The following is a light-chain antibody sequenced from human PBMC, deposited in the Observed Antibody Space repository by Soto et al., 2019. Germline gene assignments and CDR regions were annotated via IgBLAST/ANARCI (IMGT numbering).Light chain of an antibody. CDR2: RAS. CDR1: QSLNGN. Sequence: EILMTQSPATLSVSPGERATLSCRASQSLNGNLAWYQQKPGQAPRLLISRASTRATDIPARFTGSGSGTEFTLTIASLQSEDFAVYYCQQYNYWPSFGQGTKVEIK. J-gene: IGKJ1*01. V-gene: IGKV3-15*01. CDR3: QQYNYWPS.